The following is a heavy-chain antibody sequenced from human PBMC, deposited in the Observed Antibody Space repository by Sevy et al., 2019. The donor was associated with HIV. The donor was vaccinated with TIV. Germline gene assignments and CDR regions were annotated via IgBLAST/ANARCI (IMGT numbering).Heavy chain of an antibody. J-gene: IGHJ4*02. D-gene: IGHD6-19*01. CDR3: ARSLGSGWATFDY. CDR1: GGTFSTYA. V-gene: IGHV1-69*13. CDR2: IIPVFGTA. Sequence: ASEKVSCKAPGGTFSTYAINWVRQAPGQGLEWLGRIIPVFGTANYAQQFQDRVTITADESTTTAYMELSSLQSEDTAIYYCARSLGSGWATFDYWGQGTLVTVSS.